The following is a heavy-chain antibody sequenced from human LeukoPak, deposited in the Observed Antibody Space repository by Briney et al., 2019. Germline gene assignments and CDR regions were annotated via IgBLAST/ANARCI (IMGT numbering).Heavy chain of an antibody. Sequence: GGSLRLSCAASGFTFSDYYMSWVRQAPGKGLEWVSFIGDSGTTVYYADSVKGRFTVSRDIAKNSLFLQMNSLRPEDTAVYYCARDRSSYYLDYWGQGTLVTVSS. V-gene: IGHV3-11*04. CDR2: IGDSGTTV. D-gene: IGHD6-13*01. CDR1: GFTFSDYY. CDR3: ARDRSSYYLDY. J-gene: IGHJ4*02.